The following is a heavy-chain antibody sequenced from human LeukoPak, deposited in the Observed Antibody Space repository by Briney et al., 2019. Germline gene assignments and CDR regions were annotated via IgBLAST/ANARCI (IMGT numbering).Heavy chain of an antibody. D-gene: IGHD6-13*01. Sequence: GGSLRLSCVASGFIFSSGGMHWVRQAPGKGLEWVALISYDGKNKYYADSVKGRFTISRDDSMNTLYLQMNSLRAEDTALYYCANVPYSSSWYPGTWGQGTLVTVSS. J-gene: IGHJ5*02. CDR2: ISYDGKNK. CDR3: ANVPYSSSWYPGT. CDR1: GFIFSSGG. V-gene: IGHV3-30*18.